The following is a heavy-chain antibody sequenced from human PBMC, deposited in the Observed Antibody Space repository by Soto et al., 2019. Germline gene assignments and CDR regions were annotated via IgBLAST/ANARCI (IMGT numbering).Heavy chain of an antibody. J-gene: IGHJ5*02. CDR1: GGAVSSGSYY. V-gene: IGHV4-61*01. CDR2: IYYSGST. Sequence: GTLWLTCTVSGGAVSSGSYYWSWIRQPPGKGLEWIGYIYYSGSTNYNPSLKSRVTISVDTSKNQFSLKLSSVTAADTAVYYCARDGRRRGYSYGNWFDPWGQGTLVTVSS. D-gene: IGHD5-18*01. CDR3: ARDGRRRGYSYGNWFDP.